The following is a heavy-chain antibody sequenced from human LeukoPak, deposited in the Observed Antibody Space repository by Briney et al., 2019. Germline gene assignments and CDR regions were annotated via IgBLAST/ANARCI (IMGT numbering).Heavy chain of an antibody. J-gene: IGHJ1*01. Sequence: GGSLRLPCVASGFTFSVYSMNWVRQAPGKGLEWVSSIDYSSQYIYYADSVRGRFTVSRDNAKNSLYVEMNSLGVEDTAVYYCTTPAAGPRAEYSLYWGQGTLVTVSS. V-gene: IGHV3-21*01. CDR1: GFTFSVYS. CDR3: TTPAAGPRAEYSLY. D-gene: IGHD6-13*01. CDR2: IDYSSQYI.